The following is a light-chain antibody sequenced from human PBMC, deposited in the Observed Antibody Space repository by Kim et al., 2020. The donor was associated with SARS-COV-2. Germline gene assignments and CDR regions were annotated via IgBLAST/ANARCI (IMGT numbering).Light chain of an antibody. CDR2: DAV. V-gene: IGKV3-11*01. Sequence: EIVLTQSPAILSLSPGERATLSCWASQNIDTYLAWYQQKPGQAPRLLIYDAVNTATGIPDRFSGSGSETDFTLTISSLEPEDFAVHYCQQRTKWPPITFGQGTRLEIK. CDR3: QQRTKWPPIT. J-gene: IGKJ5*01. CDR1: QNIDTY.